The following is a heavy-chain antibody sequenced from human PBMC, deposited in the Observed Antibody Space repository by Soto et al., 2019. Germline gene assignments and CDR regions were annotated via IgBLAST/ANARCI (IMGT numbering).Heavy chain of an antibody. CDR2: ISSSSGYI. D-gene: IGHD5-18*01. Sequence: EVQLVESGGGLVKHGGSLRLSCAASGFTFSTYSMNWVRQAPGKGLEWVSSISSSSGYIYYADSVKGRFTISRDDAKNSLSLQMNSLRAEDTAVYYCARVRSYSYGQGYGMDVW. CDR3: ARVRSYSYGQGYGMDV. CDR1: GFTFSTYS. J-gene: IGHJ6*01. V-gene: IGHV3-21*01.